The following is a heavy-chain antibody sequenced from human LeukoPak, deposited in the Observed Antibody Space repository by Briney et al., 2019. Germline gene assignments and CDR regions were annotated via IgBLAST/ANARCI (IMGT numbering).Heavy chain of an antibody. D-gene: IGHD6-19*01. Sequence: ASVKVSCKASGYTFTSYDINWVRQATGQGLEWVGWMNPNSGNTGYAQKFQGRVTMARNTSISTAYMELYSIRSEDTAVYYCARGSSGWPYQDAFDIWAQGTMVTVSS. CDR2: MNPNSGNT. V-gene: IGHV1-8*01. CDR1: GYTFTSYD. CDR3: ARGSSGWPYQDAFDI. J-gene: IGHJ3*02.